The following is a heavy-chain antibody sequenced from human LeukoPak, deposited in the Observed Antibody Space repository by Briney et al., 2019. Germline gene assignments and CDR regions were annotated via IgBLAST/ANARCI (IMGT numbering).Heavy chain of an antibody. CDR3: ARGWEYYDILTGYYSPRFDP. CDR1: GFTFSSYG. D-gene: IGHD3-9*01. V-gene: IGHV3-30*02. J-gene: IGHJ5*02. CDR2: IRYDGSNK. Sequence: GGSLRLSCAASGFTFSSYGMHWVRQAPGKGLEWVAFIRYDGSNKYYADSVKGRFTISRDNSKNTLYLQMNSLRAEDTAVYYCARGWEYYDILTGYYSPRFDPWGQGTLVTVSS.